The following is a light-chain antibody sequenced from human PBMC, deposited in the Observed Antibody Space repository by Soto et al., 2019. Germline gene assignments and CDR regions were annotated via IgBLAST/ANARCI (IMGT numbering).Light chain of an antibody. CDR2: GAS. J-gene: IGKJ1*01. Sequence: EIVLAQSPATLSLSPGERATLSCRASQSVSSYLAWYQQKPGQAPRLLIYGASTRATGIPARFSGSGSGTEFTLTISSLQSEDFAVYYCQQYGSSPPWTFGQGTKVDIK. V-gene: IGKV3-15*01. CDR3: QQYGSSPPWT. CDR1: QSVSSY.